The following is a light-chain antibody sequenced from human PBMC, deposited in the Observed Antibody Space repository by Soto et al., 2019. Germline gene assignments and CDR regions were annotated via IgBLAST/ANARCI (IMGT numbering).Light chain of an antibody. V-gene: IGKV3-15*01. CDR2: GAS. J-gene: IGKJ3*01. CDR3: QQYNNWPTVT. CDR1: QSVGKY. Sequence: EIVLTQSPATLSLSPGERATLSCRASQSVGKYLAWYQQKPGQAPRLLIYGASTRATGIPARFSGSGSGTEFTLTISSLQSEDFAVYYCQQYNNWPTVTFGPGTKVDIK.